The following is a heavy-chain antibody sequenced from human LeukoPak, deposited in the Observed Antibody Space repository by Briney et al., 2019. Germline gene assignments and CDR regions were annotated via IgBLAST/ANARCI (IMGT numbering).Heavy chain of an antibody. V-gene: IGHV1-2*02. D-gene: IGHD1-7*01. CDR2: INPNSGGT. CDR3: ASNLGGITGTTAYYMDV. Sequence: GASVKVSCKASGYTFTGYYMHWVRQAPGQGLEWMGWINPNSGGTNYAQRFQGRVTMTRDTSISTAYMELSRLRSDDTAVYYCASNLGGITGTTAYYMDVWGKGTTVTVSS. CDR1: GYTFTGYY. J-gene: IGHJ6*03.